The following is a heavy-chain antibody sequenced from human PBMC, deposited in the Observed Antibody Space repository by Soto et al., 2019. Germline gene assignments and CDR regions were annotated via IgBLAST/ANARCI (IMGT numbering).Heavy chain of an antibody. Sequence: PSDTLSLTCAVSGGSISSSNWWSWVRQPPGKGLEWIGEIYHSGSTNYNPSLKSRVTISVDKSKNQFSLKLSSVTAADTAVYYCARANCSSTSCFLPPFDYWGQGTLVTVSS. V-gene: IGHV4-4*02. CDR2: IYHSGST. CDR1: GGSISSSNW. CDR3: ARANCSSTSCFLPPFDY. D-gene: IGHD2-2*01. J-gene: IGHJ4*02.